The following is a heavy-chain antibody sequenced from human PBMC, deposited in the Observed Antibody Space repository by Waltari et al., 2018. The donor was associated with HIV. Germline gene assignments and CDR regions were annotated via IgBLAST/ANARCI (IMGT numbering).Heavy chain of an antibody. J-gene: IGHJ4*02. V-gene: IGHV1-69*01. Sequence: QVQLVQSGAEVKKPGSSVKVSCKASGGTFSSYAIRWVRQAPGQGLEWMGGIIPIFGTANNAQKFQGRVTITADESTSTAYMELSSLRSEDTAVYYCARATQYYYDSSGYYGDYWGQGTLVTVSS. CDR2: IIPIFGTA. CDR3: ARATQYYYDSSGYYGDY. D-gene: IGHD3-22*01. CDR1: GGTFSSYA.